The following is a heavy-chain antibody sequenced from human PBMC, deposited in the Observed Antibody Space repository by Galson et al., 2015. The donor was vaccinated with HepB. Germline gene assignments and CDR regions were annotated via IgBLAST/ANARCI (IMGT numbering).Heavy chain of an antibody. CDR3: ARTDQWLPQYYFDY. J-gene: IGHJ4*02. Sequence: SVKVSCKASGYTFTSYDINWVRQATGQGLEWMGWMNPNSGNTGYAQKFQGRVTMTRNTSISTAYMELSSLRSEDTAVYYCARTDQWLPQYYFDYWGQGTLVTVSS. D-gene: IGHD5-12*01. CDR1: GYTFTSYD. CDR2: MNPNSGNT. V-gene: IGHV1-8*01.